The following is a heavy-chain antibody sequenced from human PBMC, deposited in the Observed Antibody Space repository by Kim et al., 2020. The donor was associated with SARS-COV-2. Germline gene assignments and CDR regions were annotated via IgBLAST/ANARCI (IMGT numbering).Heavy chain of an antibody. CDR3: AKEGPELELFSANWLDP. CDR2: ISGSGGRT. V-gene: IGHV3-23*01. CDR1: GFTFSDYA. Sequence: GGSLRLSCAASGFTFSDYAMTWVRQAPGKGLEWVSSISGSGGRTHYADSVKGQFTISRDNFRNTVSLEINNLRDDDTAIFYCAKEGPELELFSANWLDPRRLGSLLTVSS. D-gene: IGHD1-7*01. J-gene: IGHJ5*02.